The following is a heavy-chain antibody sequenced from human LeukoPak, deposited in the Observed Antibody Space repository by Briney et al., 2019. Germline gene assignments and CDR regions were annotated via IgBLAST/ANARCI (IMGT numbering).Heavy chain of an antibody. CDR3: ARVGVGATRHFDY. Sequence: SETLSLTCTVSGGSVSSGSYYWRWLRQPPGRGLEWIAYIYYSGSTNYNPSLKTRFTIKVTTSKNQFSLKLSSVTAADTAVYYCARVGVGATRHFDYWGQGTLVTVSS. J-gene: IGHJ4*02. D-gene: IGHD1-26*01. V-gene: IGHV4-61*01. CDR1: GGSVSSGSYY. CDR2: IYYSGST.